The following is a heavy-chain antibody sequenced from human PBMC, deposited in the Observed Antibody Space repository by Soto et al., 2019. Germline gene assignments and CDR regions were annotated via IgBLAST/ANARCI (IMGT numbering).Heavy chain of an antibody. CDR1: GGSISSGPYS. V-gene: IGHV4-39*01. Sequence: ETLSLTCTVSGGSISSGPYSWGWIRQPPGKGLEWIGTFHYSGSTYYSPSLESRVTISVDTSKNQFSLKVSSVTAADTAVYYCARTPDIWGQGTMVTVSS. CDR3: ARTPDI. J-gene: IGHJ3*02. CDR2: FHYSGST.